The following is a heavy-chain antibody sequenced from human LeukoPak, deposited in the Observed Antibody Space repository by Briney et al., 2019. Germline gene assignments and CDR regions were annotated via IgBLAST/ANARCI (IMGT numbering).Heavy chain of an antibody. CDR3: ARDSNYGAGVDY. J-gene: IGHJ4*02. CDR1: GFRFNNYA. D-gene: IGHD4-17*01. V-gene: IGHV3-30*04. Sequence: GGSLRLSCAASGFRFNNYAMHWVRQPPGTGLERVAVISMDRIQEYYADSVKGRFSISRDNSKNTLYLQMNSLRAEDTAVYYCARDSNYGAGVDYWGQGTLVTVSS. CDR2: ISMDRIQE.